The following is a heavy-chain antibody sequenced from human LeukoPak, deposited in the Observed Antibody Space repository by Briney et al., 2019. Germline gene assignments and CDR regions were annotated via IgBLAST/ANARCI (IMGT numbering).Heavy chain of an antibody. V-gene: IGHV3-53*01. CDR2: IYSGGSI. Sequence: GGSLRLSCAASGFAVSGKYMSWVRQAPGKRLEWVSVIYSGGSIYYADSVKGRFTISRDNSKNTLYLQMNSLRAEDTAMYYCASSDYLTGFDYWGQGTLVTVSS. CDR1: GFAVSGKY. CDR3: ASSDYLTGFDY. D-gene: IGHD3/OR15-3a*01. J-gene: IGHJ4*02.